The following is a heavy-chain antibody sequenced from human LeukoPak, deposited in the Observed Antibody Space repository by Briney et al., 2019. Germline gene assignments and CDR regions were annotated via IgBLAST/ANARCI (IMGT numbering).Heavy chain of an antibody. D-gene: IGHD3-10*01. CDR3: AKGSSLTGLYYDYYYYMDV. Sequence: GGSLRLSCAASGFTFSSYAMSWVRQAPGKGLEWVSAISGSGGSTYYADSVKGRFTISRDNSKNTLYLQMNSLRAEDTAVYYCAKGSSLTGLYYDYYYYMDVWGKGTTVTVSS. J-gene: IGHJ6*03. CDR2: ISGSGGST. CDR1: GFTFSSYA. V-gene: IGHV3-23*01.